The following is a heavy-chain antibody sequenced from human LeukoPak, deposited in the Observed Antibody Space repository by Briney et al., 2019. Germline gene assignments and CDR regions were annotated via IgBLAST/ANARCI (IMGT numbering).Heavy chain of an antibody. J-gene: IGHJ4*02. V-gene: IGHV1-2*06. D-gene: IGHD3-22*01. CDR3: ARENYYDSSGYYLAYFDY. Sequence: ASVKVSCKASGYTFTGYYMHWVRQAPGQGLEWMGRIYPNSGGTNYAQKFQGRVTMTRDTSISTAYMELSRLRSDDTAVYYCARENYYDSSGYYLAYFDYWGQGTLVTVSS. CDR1: GYTFTGYY. CDR2: IYPNSGGT.